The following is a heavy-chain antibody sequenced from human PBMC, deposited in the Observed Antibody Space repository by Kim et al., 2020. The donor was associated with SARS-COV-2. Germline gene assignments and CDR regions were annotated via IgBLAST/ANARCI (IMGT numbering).Heavy chain of an antibody. J-gene: IGHJ6*02. CDR2: ISSNGGST. CDR1: GFTFSSYA. D-gene: IGHD5-18*01. V-gene: IGHV3-64*01. Sequence: GGSLRLSCAASGFTFSSYAMHWVRQAPGKGLEYVSAISSNGGSTYYANSVKGRFTISRDNSKNTLYHQMGSLRAEDMAVYYCAREEGAAMAKTYYYYYGMDVWGQGTMGTVSS. CDR3: AREEGAAMAKTYYYYYGMDV.